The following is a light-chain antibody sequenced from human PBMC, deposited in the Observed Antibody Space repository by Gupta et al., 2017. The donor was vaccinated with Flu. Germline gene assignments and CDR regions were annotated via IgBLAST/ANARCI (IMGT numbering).Light chain of an antibody. CDR1: LIIYNW. V-gene: IGKV3-15*01. CDR3: QQEKSCPFT. J-gene: IGKJ2*01. Sequence: PSTLSASRGERATLTCRASLIIYNWLAWYQQKPGQAPRLLISSASTRASGVPARFSGSGSGTEYTLTISSLQSEEFAVYYCQQEKSCPFTFGQGTKVEIK. CDR2: SAS.